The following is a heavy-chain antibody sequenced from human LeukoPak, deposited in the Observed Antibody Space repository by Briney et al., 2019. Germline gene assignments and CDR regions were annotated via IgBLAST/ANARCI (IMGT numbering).Heavy chain of an antibody. J-gene: IGHJ6*02. CDR1: GFTFSSYW. CDR2: IKQDGSEK. D-gene: IGHD3-22*01. V-gene: IGHV3-7*01. CDR3: AREGNYDSSGYYLNGMDV. Sequence: GGSLRLSCAASGFTFSSYWMSWVRQAPGEGLAWVANIKQDGSEKYYVDSVKGRFTISRDNAKNPLYLQMNSLRAEDTAVYYCAREGNYDSSGYYLNGMDVWGQGTTVTVSS.